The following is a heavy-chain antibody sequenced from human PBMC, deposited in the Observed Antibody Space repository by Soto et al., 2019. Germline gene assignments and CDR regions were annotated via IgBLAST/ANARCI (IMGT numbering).Heavy chain of an antibody. CDR3: AKVSSAADLTFFDY. CDR2: ISYDGSNK. J-gene: IGHJ4*02. Sequence: GGSLRLSCAASGFTFSSYGMHWVRQAPGKGLEWVAVISYDGSNKYYADSVKGRFTISRDNSKNTLYLQMNSLRAEDTAVYYCAKVSSAADLTFFDYWGQGTLVTVSS. D-gene: IGHD6-13*01. V-gene: IGHV3-30*18. CDR1: GFTFSSYG.